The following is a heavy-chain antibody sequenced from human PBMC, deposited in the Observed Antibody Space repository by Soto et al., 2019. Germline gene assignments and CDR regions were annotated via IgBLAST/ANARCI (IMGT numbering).Heavy chain of an antibody. Sequence: PSETLSLTCTVSGGSISSGDYYWSWIRQPPGKGLEWIGYIYYSGSTYYNPSLKSRVTISVDTSKNQFSLKLSSVTAADTAVYYCARGLVTTLGYYYGMDAWGQGTTVTVS. D-gene: IGHD4-4*01. CDR1: GGSISSGDYY. V-gene: IGHV4-30-4*01. CDR2: IYYSGST. CDR3: ARGLVTTLGYYYGMDA. J-gene: IGHJ6*02.